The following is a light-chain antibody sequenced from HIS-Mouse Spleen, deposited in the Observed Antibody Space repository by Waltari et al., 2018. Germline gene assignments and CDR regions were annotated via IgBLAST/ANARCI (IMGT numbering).Light chain of an antibody. V-gene: IGLV3-1*01. J-gene: IGLJ2*01. Sequence: SYELTQPPSVSVSPGQTASITCSGDKLGDKYACWYQQKPGQSPVLVIYPASKRPSGIPERFSGSTSGNTATLTISGTQAMDEADYYCQAWDSSYSVFGGGTKLTVL. CDR1: KLGDKY. CDR2: PAS. CDR3: QAWDSSYSV.